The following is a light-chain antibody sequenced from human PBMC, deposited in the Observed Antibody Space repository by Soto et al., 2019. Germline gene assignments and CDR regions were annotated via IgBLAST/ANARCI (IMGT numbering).Light chain of an antibody. V-gene: IGKV3-20*01. CDR2: IAS. CDR3: QQYGTSPWT. J-gene: IGKJ1*01. CDR1: QSVNSDY. Sequence: EIVLTQSPGTLSLFPGERATLSCRATQSVNSDYLAWYQQKPGQAPRHLIYIASRRATGIPDRFSGGGSGTDFTLTINRLEPEDVAVYYCQQYGTSPWTFGQGTKVEIK.